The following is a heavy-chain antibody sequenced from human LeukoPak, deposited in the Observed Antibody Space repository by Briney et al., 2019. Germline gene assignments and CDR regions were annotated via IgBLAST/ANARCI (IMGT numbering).Heavy chain of an antibody. V-gene: IGHV4-4*07. J-gene: IGHJ5*02. CDR3: ARSPHRLIGHWFDP. CDR1: GGSINSYY. Sequence: SETLSLTCTVSGGSINSYYRSWIRQPAGKGLEWIGRIFSSGNTIYNPSLQRRVTMSVDTSKNQFSLRLNSVTAADTAVYYCARSPHRLIGHWFDPWGQGTLVTVSS. CDR2: IFSSGNT. D-gene: IGHD3-16*01.